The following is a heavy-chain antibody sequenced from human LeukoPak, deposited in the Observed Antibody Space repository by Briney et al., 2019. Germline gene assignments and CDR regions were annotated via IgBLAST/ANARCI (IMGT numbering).Heavy chain of an antibody. Sequence: SETLSLTCAVYGGSFSGYYWSWIRQPPGKGLEWIGEINHSGSTNYNPSLKSRVTISVDTSKNQFSLKPSSVTAADTAVYYCARRRVIGYCSGGSCPRSYFDYWGQGTLVTVSS. V-gene: IGHV4-34*01. CDR3: ARRRVIGYCSGGSCPRSYFDY. CDR2: INHSGST. CDR1: GGSFSGYY. J-gene: IGHJ4*02. D-gene: IGHD2-15*01.